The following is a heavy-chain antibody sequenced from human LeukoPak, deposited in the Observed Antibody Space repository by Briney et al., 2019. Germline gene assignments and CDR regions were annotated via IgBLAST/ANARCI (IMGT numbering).Heavy chain of an antibody. D-gene: IGHD3-9*01. V-gene: IGHV4-34*01. Sequence: PSETLSLTCAVYGGSSSGYYWSWIRQPPGKGLEWIGEINHSGSTNYNPSLKSRVTISVDTSKNQFSLKLSSVTAADTAVYYCARGGGILTGYYMSYFDYWGQGTLVTVSS. CDR1: GGSSSGYY. CDR2: INHSGST. CDR3: ARGGGILTGYYMSYFDY. J-gene: IGHJ4*02.